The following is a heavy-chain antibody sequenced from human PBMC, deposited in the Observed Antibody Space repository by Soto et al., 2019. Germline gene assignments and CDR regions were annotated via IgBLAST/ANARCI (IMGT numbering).Heavy chain of an antibody. CDR1: GFTFSSYS. CDR2: ISSSSSYI. D-gene: IGHD3-10*01. CDR3: ARTLLLWFGELPIDAFDI. Sequence: GGSLRLSCAASGFTFSSYSMNWVRQAPGKGLEWVSSISSSSSYIYYADSVKGRFTISRDNAKNSLYLQMNSLRAEDTAVYYCARTLLLWFGELPIDAFDIWGQGTMVTVSS. J-gene: IGHJ3*02. V-gene: IGHV3-21*01.